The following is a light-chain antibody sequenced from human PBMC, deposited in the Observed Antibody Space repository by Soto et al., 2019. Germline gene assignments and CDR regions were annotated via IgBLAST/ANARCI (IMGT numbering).Light chain of an antibody. CDR3: LQHNVYPRS. CDR2: DAS. V-gene: IGKV1-17*03. CDR1: QGIGIR. J-gene: IGKJ4*02. Sequence: DIQMTQSPSAMSASVGDRVTITCRASQGIGIRLAWFQQKPGKVPKRLTYDASTLQRGVPSRFSGSGSATVFTLTIGGLQHEDFATYYCLQHNVYPRSFGEGNQVEVK.